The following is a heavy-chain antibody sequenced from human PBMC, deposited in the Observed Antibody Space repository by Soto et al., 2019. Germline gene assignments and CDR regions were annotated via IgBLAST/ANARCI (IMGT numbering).Heavy chain of an antibody. CDR3: ARWYGGNFRYVDL. V-gene: IGHV3-66*01. J-gene: IGHJ2*01. CDR2: IYSGGST. Sequence: EVQLVESGGGLVQPGGSLRLSCAASGFTVSSNYMSWVRQAPGKGLEWVSVIYSGGSTYYADSVKGRFTISRDNSKNMLYLQMNSLRAEDTAVYYCARWYGGNFRYVDLWGRGTLVTVSS. D-gene: IGHD2-21*02. CDR1: GFTVSSNY.